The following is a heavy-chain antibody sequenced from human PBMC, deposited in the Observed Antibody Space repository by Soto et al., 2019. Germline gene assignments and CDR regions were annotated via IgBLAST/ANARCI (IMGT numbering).Heavy chain of an antibody. V-gene: IGHV5-51*01. J-gene: IGHJ4*02. CDR2: IYPDDSDT. CDR1: GYSFSSYW. D-gene: IGHD2-2*02. CDR3: ARQYTTPYYFDS. Sequence: PGGSLKISCKDSGYSFSSYWIAWVGQMPGKGLEWMGLIYPDDSDTRYNPSFQGQVTFSADKSINTAYLQWSSLKASDTAMYYCARQYTTPYYFDSWGQGTLVTVSS.